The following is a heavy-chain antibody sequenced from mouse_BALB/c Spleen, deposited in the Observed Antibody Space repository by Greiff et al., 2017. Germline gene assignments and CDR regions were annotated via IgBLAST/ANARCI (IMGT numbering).Heavy chain of an antibody. Sequence: EVQVVDSGGGLVQPGGSLRLSCATSGFTFSDFYMEWVRQPPGKRLEWIAASRNKANDYTTEYSASVKGRFIVSRDTSQSILYLQMNALRAEDTAIYYCARDGGDAYFDYWGQGTTLTVSS. CDR3: ARDGGDAYFDY. CDR1: GFTFSDFY. D-gene: IGHD3-3*01. V-gene: IGHV7-1*02. CDR2: SRNKANDYTT. J-gene: IGHJ2*01.